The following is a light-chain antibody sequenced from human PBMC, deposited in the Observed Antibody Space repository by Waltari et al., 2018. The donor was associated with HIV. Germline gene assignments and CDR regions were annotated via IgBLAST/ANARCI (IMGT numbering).Light chain of an antibody. CDR3: QQYNSYWT. J-gene: IGKJ1*01. CDR2: KAS. CDR1: QRISSW. V-gene: IGKV1-5*03. Sequence: DIQMTQSTSTLSASIGDRVTITGRARQRISSWLDWYQSKPGKAPKVLLYKASSLESGVPSRFSGSECETEFTLTFSRLQTYDFATYSLQQYNSYWTFGQGTKVERK.